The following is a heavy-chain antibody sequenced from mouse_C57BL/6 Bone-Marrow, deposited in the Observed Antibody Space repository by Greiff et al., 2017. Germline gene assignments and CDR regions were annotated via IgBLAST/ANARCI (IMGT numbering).Heavy chain of an antibody. Sequence: DVQLVESGGGLVQPGGSLKLSCAASGFTFSDYYMYWVRQTPEKRLEWVAYISNGGGSTYYPDTVKGRFTISRDNAKNTLYLQMSRLKSEDTAMYYCARPGDDGPCWYFDVWGTGTTVTVSS. CDR1: GFTFSDYY. V-gene: IGHV5-12*01. CDR2: ISNGGGST. CDR3: ARPGDDGPCWYFDV. J-gene: IGHJ1*03. D-gene: IGHD2-2*01.